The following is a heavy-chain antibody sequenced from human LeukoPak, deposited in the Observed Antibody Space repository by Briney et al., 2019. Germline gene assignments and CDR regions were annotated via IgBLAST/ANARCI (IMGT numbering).Heavy chain of an antibody. V-gene: IGHV1-69*04. CDR2: IIPILGIA. CDR3: ARAYTIFGVVGWFDP. Sequence: GASVKVSCKASGGTFSSYAISWVRQAAGQGLEWMGRIIPILGIANYAQKFQGRVTITTDESTSTAYMELSSLRPEATAVYYCARAYTIFGVVGWFDPWGQGTLVTVSS. J-gene: IGHJ5*02. D-gene: IGHD3-3*01. CDR1: GGTFSSYA.